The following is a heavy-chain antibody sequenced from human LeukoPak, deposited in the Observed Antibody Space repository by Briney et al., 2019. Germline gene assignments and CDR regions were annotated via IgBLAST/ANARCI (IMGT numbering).Heavy chain of an antibody. CDR1: GFTLSSYA. CDR3: AKSGQNYYGSV. Sequence: GRSLRLSCAASGFTLSSYAMHWVRQAPGKGLEWVAVISYDGSSKYYADSVKGRFTISRDNSKNTLYLQMNSLRTEDTAVYYGAKSGQNYYGSVWGQGTQVTVSS. V-gene: IGHV3-30-3*01. CDR2: ISYDGSSK. J-gene: IGHJ4*02. D-gene: IGHD3-10*01.